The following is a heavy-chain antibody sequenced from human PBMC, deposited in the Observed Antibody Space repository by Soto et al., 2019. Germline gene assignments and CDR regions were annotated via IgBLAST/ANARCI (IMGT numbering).Heavy chain of an antibody. D-gene: IGHD3-22*01. CDR2: INAGNGNT. CDR1: GYTFTSYA. CDR3: ARGDYYDIHDY. J-gene: IGHJ4*02. Sequence: ASVKVSCKAAGYTFTSYAMHWVRQAPGQRLEWMGWINAGNGNTKYSQKFQGRVTITRDTSASTAYMEVSSLRSEDTAVYYCARGDYYDIHDYWGQGTLVTVSS. V-gene: IGHV1-3*01.